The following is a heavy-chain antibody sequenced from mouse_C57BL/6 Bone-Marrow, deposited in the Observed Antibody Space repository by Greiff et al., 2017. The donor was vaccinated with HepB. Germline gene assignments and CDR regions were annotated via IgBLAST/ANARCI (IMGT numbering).Heavy chain of an antibody. CDR3: ARVWLRRRAMDY. J-gene: IGHJ4*01. D-gene: IGHD2-2*01. CDR2: ISSGSSTI. V-gene: IGHV5-17*01. CDR1: GFTFSDYG. Sequence: EVQRVESGGGLVKPGGSLKLSCAASGFTFSDYGMHWVRQAPAKGLVWVAYISSGSSTIYYEDTVKGRFTISRDNAKTTLFLQMTSLRSEDTAMYYCARVWLRRRAMDYWGQGTSVTVSS.